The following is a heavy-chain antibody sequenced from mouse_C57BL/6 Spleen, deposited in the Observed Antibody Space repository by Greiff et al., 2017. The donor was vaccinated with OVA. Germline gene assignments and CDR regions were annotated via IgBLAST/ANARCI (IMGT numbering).Heavy chain of an antibody. J-gene: IGHJ2*01. CDR1: GFTFSSYA. CDR3: ARGYGFDY. CDR2: ISDGGSYT. Sequence: EVKVVESGGGLVKPGGSLKLSCAASGFTFSSYAMPWVRQTPVRRLEWVATISDGGSYTYYPDNVKGRFTISKDNAKSNLCLQMSQLKSEDTAMYDCARGYGFDYWGQGTTLTVSS. V-gene: IGHV5-4*03. D-gene: IGHD2-2*01.